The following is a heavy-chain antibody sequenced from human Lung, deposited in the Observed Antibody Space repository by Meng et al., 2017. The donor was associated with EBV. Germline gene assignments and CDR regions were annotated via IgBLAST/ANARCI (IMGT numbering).Heavy chain of an antibody. J-gene: IGHJ4*02. CDR3: ASSRPLACNWNYHY. V-gene: IGHV6-1*01. CDR2: TYYRSKWYN. CDR1: GDSVSSNSAA. Sequence: QVHLTQSGPGLVKTSQTLSLTCAISGDSVSSNSAAWNWIRQSPSRGLEWLGRTYYRSKWYNDYAVSVKSRITINPDTSKNQFSLQLNSVTPEDTAVYYCASSRPLACNWNYHYWGQGTLVTVAS. D-gene: IGHD1-7*01.